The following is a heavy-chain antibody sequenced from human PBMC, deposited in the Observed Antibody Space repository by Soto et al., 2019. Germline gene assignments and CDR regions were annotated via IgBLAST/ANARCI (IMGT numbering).Heavy chain of an antibody. CDR1: GFTFSHYG. J-gene: IGHJ4*02. CDR2: IWNDGGTK. CDR3: ARDDDYGDNAFDY. Sequence: QMQLVESGGGLVQPGRSLRLSCAASGFTFSHYGMHWVRQAPGKGLEWVAVIWNDGGTKFYADSVKGRFTISRDNSKNTLYLQMNSLGVDDPAVYFCARDDDYGDNAFDYWGRGTLVTVSS. D-gene: IGHD4-17*01. V-gene: IGHV3-33*01.